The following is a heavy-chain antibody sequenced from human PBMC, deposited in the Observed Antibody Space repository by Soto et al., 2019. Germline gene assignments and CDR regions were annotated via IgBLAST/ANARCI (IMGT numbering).Heavy chain of an antibody. CDR3: ARNSDSGNNIRD. CDR1: GGSISSNNW. D-gene: IGHD3-10*01. J-gene: IGHJ4*02. CDR2: IYHPGST. V-gene: IGHV4-4*02. Sequence: QVQLQESGPGLVKPSGTLSLTCAVSGGSISSNNWWSWVRQPPGKGLEWIGEIYHPGSTNYNPSRKILVTLSVEKSKNQFSLKLTSVTAANTAVYYCARNSDSGNNIRDWGQGTLVTVSS.